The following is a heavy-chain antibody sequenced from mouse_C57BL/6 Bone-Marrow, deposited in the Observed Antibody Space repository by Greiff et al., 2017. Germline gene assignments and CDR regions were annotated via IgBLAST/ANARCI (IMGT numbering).Heavy chain of an antibody. CDR1: GYTFTSYW. D-gene: IGHD1-1*01. Sequence: QVQLQQPGAELVRPGSSVKLSCKASGYTFTSYWMDWVKPRPGQGLEWIGNIYPSDSETHYNQKFKDKATLTVDKSSSTAYMQLSSLTSEDSAVYYCARGDYYGSSYGAMDYWGQGTSVTVSS. CDR2: IYPSDSET. CDR3: ARGDYYGSSYGAMDY. J-gene: IGHJ4*01. V-gene: IGHV1-61*01.